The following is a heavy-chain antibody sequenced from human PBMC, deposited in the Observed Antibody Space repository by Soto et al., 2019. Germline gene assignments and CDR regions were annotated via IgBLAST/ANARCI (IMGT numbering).Heavy chain of an antibody. J-gene: IGHJ4*02. V-gene: IGHV3-11*01. Sequence: GGSLRLSCAASGFTFSDYYMSWIRQAPGKGLEWVSYISSRSSTIFYADSVKGRFTISRDNVKNSLYLQMNSLRAEDTAVYYCASGTNGAFFVYWGQGILVTVSS. D-gene: IGHD2-8*01. CDR1: GFTFSDYY. CDR3: ASGTNGAFFVY. CDR2: ISSRSSTI.